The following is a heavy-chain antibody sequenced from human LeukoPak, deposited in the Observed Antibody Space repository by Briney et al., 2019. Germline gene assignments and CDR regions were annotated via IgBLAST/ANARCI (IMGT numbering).Heavy chain of an antibody. CDR1: GFTFGDYS. J-gene: IGHJ4*02. D-gene: IGHD3-9*01. CDR2: IRNKAYGGTA. Sequence: GGSLRLSCTASGFTFGDYSMSWYRQAPEKGLEWVGFIRNKAYGGTAEYAASVKGRFTISRDDSKSIAYLQMNSLKTEDTAVYYCTRDHRYLFWSQGTLVTVSS. V-gene: IGHV3-49*03. CDR3: TRDHRYLF.